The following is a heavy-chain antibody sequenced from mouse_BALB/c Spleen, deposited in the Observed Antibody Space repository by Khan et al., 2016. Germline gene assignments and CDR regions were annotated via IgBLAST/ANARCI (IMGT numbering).Heavy chain of an antibody. Sequence: EVELVESGGGLVQPGGSRKLSCAASGFTFSRFGMHWVRQAPEKGLEWVAYISSGSSTIYYADTLKGRFTISRDNPKNALFPQMTSLRSEDTAMYYCARGDYWGQGTTLTVSS. CDR1: GFTFSRFG. J-gene: IGHJ2*01. CDR3: ARGDY. V-gene: IGHV5-17*02. CDR2: ISSGSSTI.